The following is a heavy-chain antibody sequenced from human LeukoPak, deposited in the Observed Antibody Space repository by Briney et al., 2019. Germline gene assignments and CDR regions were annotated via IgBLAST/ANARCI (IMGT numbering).Heavy chain of an antibody. CDR3: AKDRHPARTDGYYFDY. CDR2: ISYDANNK. V-gene: IGHV3-30*18. CDR1: AFTFSSYG. J-gene: IGHJ4*02. D-gene: IGHD5-24*01. Sequence: GGSLRLSCAASAFTFSSYGMHWVRQAPGKGLEWVAFISYDANNKYYADSVKGRFTISRDNSKNTLSLQMNSLRAEDTAVYYCAKDRHPARTDGYYFDYWGQGSLVTASS.